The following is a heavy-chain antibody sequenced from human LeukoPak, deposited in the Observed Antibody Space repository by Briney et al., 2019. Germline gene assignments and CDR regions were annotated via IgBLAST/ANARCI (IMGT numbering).Heavy chain of an antibody. J-gene: IGHJ6*03. CDR3: ARALHWFGVHYYYMDV. Sequence: ASVKVSCKASGYTFTSYGISWVRQAPGQGLEWMGWISAYNGNTNYAQKLQGRVTMTTDTSTSTAYMELRSLRSDDTAVYYCARALHWFGVHYYYMDVWGKGTTVTVSS. CDR2: ISAYNGNT. D-gene: IGHD3-10*01. CDR1: GYTFTSYG. V-gene: IGHV1-18*01.